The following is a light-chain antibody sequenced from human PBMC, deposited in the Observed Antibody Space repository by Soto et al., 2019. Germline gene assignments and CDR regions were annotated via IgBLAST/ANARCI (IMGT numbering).Light chain of an antibody. CDR1: QSISSW. CDR3: KQYNRYSPRP. J-gene: IGKJ1*01. V-gene: IGKV1-5*01. CDR2: DAS. Sequence: DIQMTQSPSTLSASVGDRVTITCRASQSISSWLAWYQQKPGKAPKLLIYDASSLERGVPSRVSGSVSGNEFTLTISSLQPDDFATDYCKQYNRYSPRPFGHGDKVESK.